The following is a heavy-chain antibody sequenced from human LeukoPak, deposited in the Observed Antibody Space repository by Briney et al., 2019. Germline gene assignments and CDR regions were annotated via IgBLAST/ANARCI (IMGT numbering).Heavy chain of an antibody. CDR1: GFTFSSYG. V-gene: IGHV3-30*03. D-gene: IGHD3-9*01. Sequence: GGSLRLSCAASGFTFSSYGMHWVRQAPGKGLEWVAVISYDGSNKYYADSVKGRFTISRDNSKNTLYLQMNSLRAEDTAVYYCAASGYYKSVYFDYWGQGTLVTVSS. J-gene: IGHJ4*02. CDR2: ISYDGSNK. CDR3: AASGYYKSVYFDY.